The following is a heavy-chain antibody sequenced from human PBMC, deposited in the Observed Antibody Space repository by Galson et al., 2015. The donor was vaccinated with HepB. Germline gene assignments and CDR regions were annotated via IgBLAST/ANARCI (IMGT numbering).Heavy chain of an antibody. D-gene: IGHD3-22*01. V-gene: IGHV3-23*01. CDR3: AKGAAFYYDSSAYYLN. CDR1: GFTFSSYA. J-gene: IGHJ4*02. Sequence: SLRLSCAASGFTFSSYAMNWVRQAPGKGLEWVSAISGNGASTYYADSVKGRFTIFRGNSKNTLYLQMNSLRAEDTAVYYCAKGAAFYYDSSAYYLNWGQGTLVTVSS. CDR2: ISGNGAST.